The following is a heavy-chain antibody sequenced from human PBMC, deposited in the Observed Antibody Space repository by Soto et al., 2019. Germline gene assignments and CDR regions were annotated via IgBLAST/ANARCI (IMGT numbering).Heavy chain of an antibody. D-gene: IGHD6-13*01. V-gene: IGHV1-3*01. J-gene: IGHJ5*02. CDR1: GYTFTSYA. Sequence: SVKVSCKAPGYTFTSYAMHLVRQAPGQRLEWMGWINAGNGNTKYSQKFQGRVTITRDTSASTAYMELSSLRSEDTAVYYCERDDGGQQLVNWFDPWGQGTLVTVSS. CDR2: INAGNGNT. CDR3: ERDDGGQQLVNWFDP.